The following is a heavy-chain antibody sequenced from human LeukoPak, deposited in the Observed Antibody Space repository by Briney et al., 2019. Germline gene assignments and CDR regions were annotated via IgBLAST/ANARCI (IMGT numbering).Heavy chain of an antibody. CDR3: ARTRYYYNSRSYGAPYYFDY. V-gene: IGHV4-39*01. D-gene: IGHD3-10*01. CDR1: GGSISSSSYY. J-gene: IGHJ4*02. Sequence: PSETLSLSCAVSGGSISSSSYYWGWIRQPPGKGLEWIGSIYYSGSTYYNPSLKSRVTISVDTSKNQFSLKLSSVTAADTAVYYCARTRYYYNSRSYGAPYYFDYWGQGTLVTVSS. CDR2: IYYSGST.